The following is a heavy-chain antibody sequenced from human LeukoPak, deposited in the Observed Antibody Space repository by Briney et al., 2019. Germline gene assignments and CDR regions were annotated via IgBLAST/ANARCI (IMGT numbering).Heavy chain of an antibody. CDR1: GFTFSSYS. J-gene: IGHJ4*02. CDR2: ITSSGRYI. D-gene: IGHD2-15*01. CDR3: AKSGLNRFDY. V-gene: IGHV3-21*04. Sequence: GGSLRLSCAASGFTFSSYSMNWVRQAPGKGLEWVSSITSSGRYIYYADSVKGRFTISRDNAENSLYLQMNSLRAEDTAVYYCAKSGLNRFDYWGQGTLVTVSS.